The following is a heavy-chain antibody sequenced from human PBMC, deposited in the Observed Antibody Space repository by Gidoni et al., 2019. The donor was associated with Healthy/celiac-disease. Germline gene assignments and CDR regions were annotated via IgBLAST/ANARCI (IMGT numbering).Heavy chain of an antibody. Sequence: QVQLQESGPGLVKPSQTLSLTGTVSGGSISSGDYYWSWIRQPPGKGLEWIGYIYYSGSTYYNPSLKSRVTISVDTSKNQFSLKLSSVTAADTAVYYCARDRLEWSPYYYYGMDVWGQGTTVTFSS. J-gene: IGHJ6*02. CDR1: GGSISSGDYY. CDR2: IYYSGST. V-gene: IGHV4-30-4*01. CDR3: ARDRLEWSPYYYYGMDV. D-gene: IGHD3-3*01.